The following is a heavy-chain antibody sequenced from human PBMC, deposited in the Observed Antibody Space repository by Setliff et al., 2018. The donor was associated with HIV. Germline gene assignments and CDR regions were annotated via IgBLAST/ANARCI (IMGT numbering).Heavy chain of an antibody. CDR3: ARKLRPGHGMDV. J-gene: IGHJ6*02. Sequence: GSLRLSCAASGFTFNNYWMAWARQAPGKGLEWVGNINQDGSEKNYVDSVKGRFSISRDNAENSLYLQMSSLRAEDTAVYYCARKLRPGHGMDVWGQGTTVTVSS. D-gene: IGHD3-10*01. CDR2: INQDGSEK. V-gene: IGHV3-7*01. CDR1: GFTFNNYW.